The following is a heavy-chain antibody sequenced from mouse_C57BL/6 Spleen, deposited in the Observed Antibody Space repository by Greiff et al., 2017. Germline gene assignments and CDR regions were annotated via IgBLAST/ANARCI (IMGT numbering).Heavy chain of an antibody. J-gene: IGHJ4*01. CDR2: ISYDGSN. CDR3: ARELPPYAMDY. Sequence: EVKLMESGPGLVKPSQSLSLTCSVTGYSITSGYYWNWIRQFPGNKLEWMGYISYDGSNNYNPSLKNRISITRDTSKNQFFLKLNSVTTEDTATYYCARELPPYAMDYWGQGTSVTVSS. CDR1: GYSITSGYY. V-gene: IGHV3-6*01. D-gene: IGHD1-1*01.